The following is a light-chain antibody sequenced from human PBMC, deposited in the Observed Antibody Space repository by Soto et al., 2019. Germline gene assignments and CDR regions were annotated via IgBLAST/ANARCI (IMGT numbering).Light chain of an antibody. CDR3: QQSYTTPRT. Sequence: DIQMTQSPSSLSASVGDRVTITCRASQTIKKFLNWYQQRPGRAPTLLIYDASRLQTGVPSRFSGSGSGTDFTLTISSLLPEDLATYYCQQSYTTPRTFGGGTKVDIK. J-gene: IGKJ4*01. CDR1: QTIKKF. V-gene: IGKV1-39*01. CDR2: DAS.